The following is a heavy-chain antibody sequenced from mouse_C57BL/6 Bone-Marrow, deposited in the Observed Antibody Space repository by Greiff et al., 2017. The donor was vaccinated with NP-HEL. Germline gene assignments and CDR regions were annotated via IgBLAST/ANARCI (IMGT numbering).Heavy chain of an antibody. V-gene: IGHV5-17*01. CDR3: AREYSH. J-gene: IGHJ4*01. CDR2: ISSGSSTI. Sequence: EVKLMESGGGLVKPGGSLKLSCAASGFTFSDYGMHWVRQAPEKGLEWVAYISSGSSTIYYADTVKGRFTISRDNAKNTLFLHMTSLRSEDTAMYYCAREYSHWGQGTSVTVSS. CDR1: GFTFSDYG. D-gene: IGHD2-12*01.